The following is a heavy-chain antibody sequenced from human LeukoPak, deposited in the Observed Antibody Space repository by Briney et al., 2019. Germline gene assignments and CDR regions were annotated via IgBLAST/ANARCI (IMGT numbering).Heavy chain of an antibody. CDR3: ARNSRLRYFDWLSKGPYFDY. Sequence: ASVKVSCKASGYTFTGYYMHWVRQAPGQGLEWMGWINPNSGGTNYAQKFQGRVTTTRDTSISTAYMELSRLRSDDTAVYYCARNSRLRYFDWLSKGPYFDYWGQGTLVTVSS. CDR1: GYTFTGYY. CDR2: INPNSGGT. V-gene: IGHV1-2*02. J-gene: IGHJ4*02. D-gene: IGHD3-9*01.